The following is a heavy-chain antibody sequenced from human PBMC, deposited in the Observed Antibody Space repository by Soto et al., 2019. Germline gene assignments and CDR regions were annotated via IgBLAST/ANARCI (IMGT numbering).Heavy chain of an antibody. J-gene: IGHJ6*02. CDR1: GYSFTIYW. CDR3: ARQINPSGSHYYYYGMDV. V-gene: IGHV5-10-1*01. CDR2: IDPSDSYT. Sequence: PGESLKISCKGSGYSFTIYWISWVRQMPGKGLEWMGRIDPSDSYTNYSPSFQGHVTISADKSISTAYLQWSSLKASDTAMYYCARQINPSGSHYYYYGMDVWGQGTTVTVSS. D-gene: IGHD1-26*01.